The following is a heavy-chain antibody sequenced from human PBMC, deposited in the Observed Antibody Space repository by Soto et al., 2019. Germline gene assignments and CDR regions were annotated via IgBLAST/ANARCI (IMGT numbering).Heavy chain of an antibody. V-gene: IGHV3-23*01. J-gene: IGHJ4*02. CDR3: AKSSPVVVTAIAMFDY. D-gene: IGHD2-21*02. Sequence: GGSLRLSCAASGFTFSSYAMSWVRQAPGKGLEWVSAISGSGGSTYYADSVRGRFTTSRDNSKNTLHLQRNSLRAEDTAVYCCAKSSPVVVTAIAMFDYWGQGTLVTVSS. CDR2: ISGSGGST. CDR1: GFTFSSYA.